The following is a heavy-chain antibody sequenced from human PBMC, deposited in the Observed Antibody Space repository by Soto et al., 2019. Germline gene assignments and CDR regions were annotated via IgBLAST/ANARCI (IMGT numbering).Heavy chain of an antibody. CDR1: GGSISSYY. CDR3: VRHVNTRPFDP. V-gene: IGHV4-59*08. J-gene: IGHJ5*02. CDR2: MYNSGST. Sequence: PSETLSLTCTVSGGSISSYYWSWIRQPPGKGLEWIGYMYNSGSTDYNPSLKSRITISVDTSKSQFSLKLRSVTAADTAVYYCVRHVNTRPFDPSGQGTLFTVSS.